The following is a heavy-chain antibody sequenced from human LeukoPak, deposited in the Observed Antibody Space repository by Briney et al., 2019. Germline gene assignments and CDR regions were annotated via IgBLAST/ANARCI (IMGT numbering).Heavy chain of an antibody. V-gene: IGHV4-59*01. J-gene: IGHJ4*02. CDR1: GGSISSSY. CDR2: IYYSGST. CDR3: ARVSRSSWSFDF. D-gene: IGHD6-13*01. Sequence: PSETPSLTCTVSGGSISSSYWTWIRQPPAKSLEWIGYIYYSGSTNHNPSLKSRVTISIDTSKNQFSLKLSSVTAADTAVYYCARVSRSSWSFDFWGRGTLVTVSS.